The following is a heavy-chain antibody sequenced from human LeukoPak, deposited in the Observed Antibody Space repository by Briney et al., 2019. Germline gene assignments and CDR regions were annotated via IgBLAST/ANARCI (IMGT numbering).Heavy chain of an antibody. J-gene: IGHJ4*02. CDR3: ARTYNPDY. V-gene: IGHV3-30*02. CDR1: GFTFSSTG. D-gene: IGHD1-14*01. Sequence: GGSLRFSCTASGFTFSSTGMHWVRQAPGKGLEWVSYIRYDGNNKYYGDSVKGRLTVSRDNSKNTLYLQMNSLRVEDTAVYYCARTYNPDYWGQGTLVTVSS. CDR2: IRYDGNNK.